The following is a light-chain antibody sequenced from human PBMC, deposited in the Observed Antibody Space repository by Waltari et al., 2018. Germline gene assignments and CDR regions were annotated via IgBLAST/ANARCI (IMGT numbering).Light chain of an antibody. V-gene: IGLV1-44*01. Sequence: QSVLTQPPSASGTPGQRVTISCSGSTSNIGSNVVNWYQQFPGKAPKLLIYRSDHRPSGVPDRFSGSKSGTSASLAISGLQSEDEADYYCAAWDDSLHGHWVFGGGTKVTVL. CDR3: AAWDDSLHGHWV. CDR1: TSNIGSNV. J-gene: IGLJ3*02. CDR2: RSD.